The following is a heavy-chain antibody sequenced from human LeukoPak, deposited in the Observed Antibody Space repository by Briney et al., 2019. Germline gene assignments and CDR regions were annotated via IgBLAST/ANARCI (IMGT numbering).Heavy chain of an antibody. D-gene: IGHD2-2*01. CDR1: GFTVSDIY. V-gene: IGHV3-66*02. CDR2: IHSGGNT. J-gene: IGHJ4*02. Sequence: PGGSLRLSCAPSGFTVSDIYITWVRQSPGKGLEWVSLIHSGGNTYYADSVNGRFTISRDNSKNTLYLQMNSLTVEDTAVYYCAREVGTSPGLDNWGQGTLVTVSS. CDR3: AREVGTSPGLDN.